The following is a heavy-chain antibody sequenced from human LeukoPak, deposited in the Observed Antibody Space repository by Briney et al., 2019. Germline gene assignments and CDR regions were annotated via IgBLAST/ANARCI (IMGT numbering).Heavy chain of an antibody. CDR2: ISGSGGST. J-gene: IGHJ4*02. CDR1: GFTFSSYA. V-gene: IGHV3-23*01. D-gene: IGHD6-13*01. Sequence: GGSLRLSCAASGFTFSSYAMSWVRQAPGKGLEWVSAISGSGGSTYYADSVKGRFTISRDNSKNTLYLQMNSLRAEDTAVYYCAKDLWGQPAGIAAAGPIVNYFDYWGQGTLVTVSS. CDR3: AKDLWGQPAGIAAAGPIVNYFDY.